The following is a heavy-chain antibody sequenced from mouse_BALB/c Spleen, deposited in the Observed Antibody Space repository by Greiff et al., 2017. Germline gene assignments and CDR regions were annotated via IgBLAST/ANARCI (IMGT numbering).Heavy chain of an antibody. V-gene: IGHV1S29*02. CDR2: IYPYNGGT. CDR3: ARGDYLDAMDY. D-gene: IGHD1-1*01. Sequence: EVQLQQSGPELVKPGASVKISCKASGYTFTDYNMHWVKQSHGKSLEWIGYIYPYNGGTGYNQKFKSKATLTVDNSSSTAYMELRSLTSEDSAVYYCARGDYLDAMDYWGQGTSVTVSS. CDR1: GYTFTDYN. J-gene: IGHJ4*01.